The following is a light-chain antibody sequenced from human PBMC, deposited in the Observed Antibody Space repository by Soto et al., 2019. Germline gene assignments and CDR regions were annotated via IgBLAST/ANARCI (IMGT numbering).Light chain of an antibody. Sequence: QSVLTQPXSVSXAPGQXVTXXCTGSSSNIGAGYDVHWYQQLPGTVPKLLIYGNSNRPSGVPDRFSGSKSGTSASLAITGLQAEDETDYYCQSYDSSLSSWVFGGGTKLTVL. CDR3: QSYDSSLSSWV. V-gene: IGLV1-40*01. J-gene: IGLJ3*02. CDR1: SSNIGAGYD. CDR2: GNS.